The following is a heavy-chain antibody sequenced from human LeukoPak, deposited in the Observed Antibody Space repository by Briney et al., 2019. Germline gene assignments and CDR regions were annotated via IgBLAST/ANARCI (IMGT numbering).Heavy chain of an antibody. J-gene: IGHJ4*02. CDR2: IYHTGST. V-gene: IGHV4-4*02. D-gene: IGHD6-19*01. CDR3: ASESQVAGIDH. Sequence: SGTLSLTCAVSGGSISSTSNWWSWVRQPPGMGLEWIGEIYHTGSTNYSPSLKSRLTMSVDKPKNQFSLKLSSVTDADTAIYYCASESQVAGIDHWDQGTLVTVSS. CDR1: GGSISSTSNW.